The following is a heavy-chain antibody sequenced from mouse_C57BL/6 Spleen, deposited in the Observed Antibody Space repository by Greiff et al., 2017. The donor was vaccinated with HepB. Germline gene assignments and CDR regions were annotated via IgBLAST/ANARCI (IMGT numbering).Heavy chain of an antibody. CDR3: AREGTAPYYFDY. J-gene: IGHJ2*01. V-gene: IGHV1-66*01. D-gene: IGHD4-1*01. Sequence: QVQLQQFGPELVKPGASVKISCKASGYSFTSYYIHWVKQRPGQGLEWIGWIYPGSGNTKYNEKFKGKATLTADTSSSTAYMQLSSLTSEDSAVYYCAREGTAPYYFDYWGQGTTLTVSS. CDR2: IYPGSGNT. CDR1: GYSFTSYY.